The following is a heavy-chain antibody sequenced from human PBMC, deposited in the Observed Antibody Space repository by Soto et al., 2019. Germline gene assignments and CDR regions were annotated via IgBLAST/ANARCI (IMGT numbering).Heavy chain of an antibody. CDR3: ARGSGRYYGLVVY. D-gene: IGHD1-26*01. CDR1: GFTFSGYW. J-gene: IGHJ4*02. Sequence: EVQLVESGGGLVQPGGSLRLSCAASGFTFSGYWMHWVRQAPGKGLVWVSRINSDGSSASYTDSVKGRITISRDNAKNTLYLQMISLRAEDMAVYYCARGSGRYYGLVVYWGQGTLVTVSS. CDR2: INSDGSSA. V-gene: IGHV3-74*01.